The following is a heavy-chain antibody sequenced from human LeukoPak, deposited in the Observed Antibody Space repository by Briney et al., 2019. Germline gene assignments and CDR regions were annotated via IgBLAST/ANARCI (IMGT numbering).Heavy chain of an antibody. CDR1: GGSISSGGYS. J-gene: IGHJ3*02. CDR3: ARDQGYYDSSGYPSDAFDI. V-gene: IGHV4-30-2*01. Sequence: PSETLSLTCAVSGGSISSGGYSWSWIRQPPGKGLEWIGYIYHSGSTYYNPSLKSQVTISVDRSKNQFSLKLSSVTAADTAVYYCARDQGYYDSSGYPSDAFDIWGQGTMVTVSS. CDR2: IYHSGST. D-gene: IGHD3-22*01.